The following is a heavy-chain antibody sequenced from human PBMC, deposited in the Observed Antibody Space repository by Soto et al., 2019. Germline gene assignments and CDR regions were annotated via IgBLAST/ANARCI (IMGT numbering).Heavy chain of an antibody. CDR3: ARAWYSSWPVVS. CDR2: LKHTGST. V-gene: IGHV4-34*01. Sequence: QVQLQQWGAGLLKPSETLSLTCADYGGSFGGYYWTCIRQPPGKGPEWIGELKHTGSTNYNPSLMSRVTISADTSKNLFSLKLNSVPAAETGMYYSARAWYSSWPVVSCGQGTLVTVSS. D-gene: IGHD6-13*01. J-gene: IGHJ4*02. CDR1: GGSFGGYY.